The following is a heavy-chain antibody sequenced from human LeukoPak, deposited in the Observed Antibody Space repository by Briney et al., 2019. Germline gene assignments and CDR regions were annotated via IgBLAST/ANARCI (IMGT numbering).Heavy chain of an antibody. J-gene: IGHJ3*02. Sequence: ASVKVSCKASGYTFTGYYMHWVRQAPGQGLEWMGWINPNSGDTNYAQKFQGRVTMTRDTSISTAYMEVSRLTSDDTAVFYCARGRLGSGSQYDAFDIWGQGTMVTVSS. CDR2: INPNSGDT. CDR3: ARGRLGSGSQYDAFDI. V-gene: IGHV1-2*02. D-gene: IGHD3-10*01. CDR1: GYTFTGYY.